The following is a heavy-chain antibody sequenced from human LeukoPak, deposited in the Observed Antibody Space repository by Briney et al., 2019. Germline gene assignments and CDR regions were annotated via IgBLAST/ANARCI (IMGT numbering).Heavy chain of an antibody. V-gene: IGHV3-21*01. J-gene: IGHJ6*02. D-gene: IGHD6-13*01. CDR2: ISSSSSYI. CDR3: ARVEAAAGLSGAYYYYGMDV. CDR1: GFTFSSYS. Sequence: GVSLRLSCAASGFTFSSYSTNWVRQAPGKGLEWVSSISSSSSYIYYADSVKGRFTISRDNAKNSLYLQMNSLRAEDTAVHYCARVEAAAGLSGAYYYYGMDVWGQGTTVTVSS.